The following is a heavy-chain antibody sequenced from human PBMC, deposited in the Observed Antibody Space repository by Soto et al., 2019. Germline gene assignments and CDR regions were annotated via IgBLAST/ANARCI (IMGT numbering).Heavy chain of an antibody. D-gene: IGHD3-10*01. CDR3: ARGGGFDSFDY. Sequence: PSETLSLTCTVPGASITYGAYSWSWIRQTPGKGLEWIGYINHLETTFYNPSFESRLTLSIDRTKNQFSLNLKSMSAADRAVYFCARGGGFDSFDYWGQGILVTVSS. V-gene: IGHV4-30-2*01. CDR1: GASITYGAYS. J-gene: IGHJ4*02. CDR2: INHLETT.